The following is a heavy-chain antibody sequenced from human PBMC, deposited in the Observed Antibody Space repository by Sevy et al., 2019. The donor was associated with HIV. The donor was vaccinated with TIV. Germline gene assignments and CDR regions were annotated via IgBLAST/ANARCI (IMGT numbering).Heavy chain of an antibody. CDR3: ARALYDFWSGYYQPTFDY. D-gene: IGHD3-3*01. J-gene: IGHJ4*02. CDR2: IYHSGST. V-gene: IGHV4-30-2*01. Sequence: SETLSLTCAVSGGSISSGGYSWSWIRQPPVKGLEWIGYIYHSGSTYYNPSLKSRVTISVDRSKNQFSLKLSSVTAADTAVYYCARALYDFWSGYYQPTFDYWGQGTLVTVSS. CDR1: GGSISSGGYS.